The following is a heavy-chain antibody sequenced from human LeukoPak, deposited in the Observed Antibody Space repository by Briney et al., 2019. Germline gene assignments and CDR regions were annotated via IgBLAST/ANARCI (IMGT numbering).Heavy chain of an antibody. CDR1: GFTFNRYA. Sequence: GGSLRLSCTATGFTFNRYAIHWVRQAPGKGLEWVANMNQDGSEKYYADSVKGRFTISRDNAKNSLYLQMNSLRADDTAVYYCSGGAFDPWGQGTLVTVSS. V-gene: IGHV3-7*04. CDR2: MNQDGSEK. CDR3: SGGAFDP. J-gene: IGHJ5*02.